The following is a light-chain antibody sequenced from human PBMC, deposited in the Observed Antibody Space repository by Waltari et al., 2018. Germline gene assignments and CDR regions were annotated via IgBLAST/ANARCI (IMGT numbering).Light chain of an antibody. CDR2: DVS. J-gene: IGLJ2*01. V-gene: IGLV2-14*03. Sequence: QSALTQPASVSGSPGQSITISCTGTRSDVGGYNVVSWYQQHPGKAPKLMIYDVSNRPSGVSNRFSGSKSGNTASLTISGLQAEDEADYYCSSYTSSSTLVFGGGTKLTVL. CDR1: RSDVGGYNV. CDR3: SSYTSSSTLV.